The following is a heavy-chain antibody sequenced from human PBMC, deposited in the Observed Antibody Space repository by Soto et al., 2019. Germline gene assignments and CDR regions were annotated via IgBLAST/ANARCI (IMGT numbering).Heavy chain of an antibody. Sequence: GASVKVSCKASGYTFTSYGISWVRQAPGQGLEWMGWISAYSGNTNSAQKLQGRVTMTTDTSTSTAYMELRSLRSDDTAVYYCARDNAYYDILTGYPSRAFDIWGQGTMVTVSS. J-gene: IGHJ3*02. CDR2: ISAYSGNT. V-gene: IGHV1-18*01. CDR1: GYTFTSYG. CDR3: ARDNAYYDILTGYPSRAFDI. D-gene: IGHD3-9*01.